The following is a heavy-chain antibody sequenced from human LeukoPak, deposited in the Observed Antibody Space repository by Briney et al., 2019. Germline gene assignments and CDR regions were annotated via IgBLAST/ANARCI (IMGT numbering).Heavy chain of an antibody. CDR1: GFTFSDYY. J-gene: IGHJ4*02. Sequence: GGSLRLSCAASGFTFSDYYMSWIRQAPGKGLEWVSYISSSGSTIYYADSVKGRFTISRDNAKNSLYLQMNSLRAEDMAVYYCARVGLRFLEWLLPGHFDYWGQGTLVTVSS. V-gene: IGHV3-11*04. CDR2: ISSSGSTI. CDR3: ARVGLRFLEWLLPGHFDY. D-gene: IGHD3-3*01.